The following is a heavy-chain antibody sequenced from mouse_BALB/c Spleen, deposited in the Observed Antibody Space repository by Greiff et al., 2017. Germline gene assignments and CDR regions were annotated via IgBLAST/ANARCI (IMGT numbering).Heavy chain of an antibody. V-gene: IGHV5-12-1*01. CDR1: GFAFSSYD. CDR3: ARPDGYWFAY. D-gene: IGHD2-3*01. J-gene: IGHJ3*01. CDR2: ISSGGGST. Sequence: EVQGVESGGGLVKPGGSLKLSCAASGFAFSSYDMSWVRQTPEKRLEWVAYISSGGGSTYYPDTVKGRFTISRDNAKNTLYLQMSSLKSEDTAMYYCARPDGYWFAYWGQGTLVTVSA.